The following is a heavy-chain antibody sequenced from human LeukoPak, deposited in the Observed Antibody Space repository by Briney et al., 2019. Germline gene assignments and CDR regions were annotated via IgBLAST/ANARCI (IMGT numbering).Heavy chain of an antibody. CDR1: GGTFSSYA. CDR2: VSAYNGRT. J-gene: IGHJ4*02. V-gene: IGHV1-18*01. Sequence: ASVKVSCKASGGTFSSYAISWVRQAPGQGLEWMGWVSAYNGRTEYAQKFQDRVTMTTDTSTTTGYMELRSLSSDDTAVYFCGRWSPDPNDSWGQGTLVTVSS. D-gene: IGHD3-3*01. CDR3: GRWSPDPNDS.